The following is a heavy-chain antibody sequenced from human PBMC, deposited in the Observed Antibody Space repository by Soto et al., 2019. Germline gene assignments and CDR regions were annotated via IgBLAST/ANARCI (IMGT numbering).Heavy chain of an antibody. J-gene: IGHJ5*02. CDR3: TKDLKSGSAATLFDP. CDR2: ISGSGGRT. V-gene: IGHV3-23*01. CDR1: GFTFTTYA. D-gene: IGHD2-15*01. Sequence: AGGSLRLSCAASGFTFTTYAMAWVRQAPGKGLEWVSYISGSGGRTNYADSVKGRFTISRDNSKNTLYLQMSSLIPAYTAVYYCTKDLKSGSAATLFDPWGQGTLVTVSS.